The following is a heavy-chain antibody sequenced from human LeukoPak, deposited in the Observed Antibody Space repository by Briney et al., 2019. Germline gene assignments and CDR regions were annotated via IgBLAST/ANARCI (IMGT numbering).Heavy chain of an antibody. CDR1: GFTFSGYA. V-gene: IGHV3-23*01. J-gene: IGHJ4*02. Sequence: TGGSLRLSCAASGFTFSGYAMSWVRQAPGKGLEWVSGLSGNGIDTYYADSERGRFTISRDNSKNTLYLQMNSLRAEDTTVYYCAKGPGADDFWRGYFLSWGQGTLVTVSS. CDR2: LSGNGIDT. D-gene: IGHD3-3*01. CDR3: AKGPGADDFWRGYFLS.